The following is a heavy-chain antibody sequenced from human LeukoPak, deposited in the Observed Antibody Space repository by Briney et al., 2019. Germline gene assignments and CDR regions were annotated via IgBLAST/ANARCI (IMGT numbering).Heavy chain of an antibody. CDR3: ARADSSGYYHPIN. CDR1: GFTFNSYR. J-gene: IGHJ4*02. Sequence: GGSLRLSCAASGFTFNSYRMNWVRQAPGKGLEWVSYISSSSSTIYYADSVKGRFTISRDNAKNSLYLQMNSLRAEDTAVYYCARADSSGYYHPINWGQGTLVTVSS. CDR2: ISSSSSTI. V-gene: IGHV3-48*01. D-gene: IGHD3-22*01.